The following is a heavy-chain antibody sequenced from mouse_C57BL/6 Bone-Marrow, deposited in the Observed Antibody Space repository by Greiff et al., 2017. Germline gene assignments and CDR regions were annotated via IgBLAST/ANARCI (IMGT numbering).Heavy chain of an antibody. CDR2: IDPSDSYT. Sequence: VQLQQPGAELVMPGASVKLSCKASGYTFTSYWMHWVKQRPGQGLEWIGEIDPSDSYTNYNQKFKGKSTLTVDKSSSTAYMQLSSLTSEDSAVYYCARGIYYGSRRGYFDVWGTGTTVTVSS. CDR3: ARGIYYGSRRGYFDV. D-gene: IGHD1-1*01. J-gene: IGHJ1*03. CDR1: GYTFTSYW. V-gene: IGHV1-69*01.